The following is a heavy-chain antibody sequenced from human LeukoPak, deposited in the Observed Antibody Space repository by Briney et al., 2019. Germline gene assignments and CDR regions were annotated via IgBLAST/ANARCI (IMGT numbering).Heavy chain of an antibody. CDR2: IQTSGVT. Sequence: PSETLSLTCTVSGASISSGTYFWSWIRQPAGKGREWIGRIQTSGVTKYNPSLKSRVTVSMDTSKNQFSLMLRSVTAADTAVYYCARALCINGICEWFDPWGQGTLVTVSS. J-gene: IGHJ5*02. D-gene: IGHD2-8*01. CDR3: ARALCINGICEWFDP. V-gene: IGHV4-61*02. CDR1: GASISSGTYF.